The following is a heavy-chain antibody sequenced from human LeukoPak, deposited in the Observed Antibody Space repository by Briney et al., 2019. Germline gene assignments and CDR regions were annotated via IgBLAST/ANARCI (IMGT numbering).Heavy chain of an antibody. Sequence: GGSLRLSCAASGFTFNSYAMSWVRQAPGKGLEWVSAISGSGGSTYYADSVKGRFTISRDNSKNTLYLQMNSLRAEDTAVYYCAKGGPIQLWLPRFDYWGQGTLVTVSS. CDR3: AKGGPIQLWLPRFDY. V-gene: IGHV3-23*01. D-gene: IGHD5-18*01. CDR1: GFTFNSYA. J-gene: IGHJ4*02. CDR2: ISGSGGST.